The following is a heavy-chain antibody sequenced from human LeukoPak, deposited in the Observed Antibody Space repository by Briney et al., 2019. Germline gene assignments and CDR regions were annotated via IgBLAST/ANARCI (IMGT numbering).Heavy chain of an antibody. CDR1: GGSISSGVYY. V-gene: IGHV4-31*03. J-gene: IGHJ6*02. CDR2: MYYSGST. Sequence: PSETLSLTCTVSGGSISSGVYYWSWIRQHPGKGLEWIGYMYYSGSTYYNPSLKSRVNISVGTSKKQLSLKLSSVTAADTAVYYCARGLCSSTSCYYFYYGMDVWGQGTTVTVSS. CDR3: ARGLCSSTSCYYFYYGMDV. D-gene: IGHD2-2*01.